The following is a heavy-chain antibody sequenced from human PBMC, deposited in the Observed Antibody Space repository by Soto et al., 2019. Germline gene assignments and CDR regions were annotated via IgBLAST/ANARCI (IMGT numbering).Heavy chain of an antibody. J-gene: IGHJ3*02. CDR2: INHSGST. Sequence: QVQLQQWGAGLLRPSETLSLTCAVYGGSFSGYYWSWIRQSPGKGLEWIGEINHSGSTNYNPSLKSRITISGYTPKNQFSLKLSSVTAAVTAVYYSARGWRNNWHGDPFDNWGHGTIVIVSS. V-gene: IGHV4-34*01. D-gene: IGHD1-1*01. CDR3: ARGWRNNWHGDPFDN. CDR1: GGSFSGYY.